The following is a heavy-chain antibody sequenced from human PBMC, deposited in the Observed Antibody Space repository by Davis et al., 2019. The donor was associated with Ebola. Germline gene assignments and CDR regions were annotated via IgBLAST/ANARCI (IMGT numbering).Heavy chain of an antibody. V-gene: IGHV1-18*01. J-gene: IGHJ4*02. CDR1: GGTFSSYA. CDR2: ISAYNGNT. Sequence: ASVKVSCKASGGTFSSYAISWVRQAPGQGLEWMGWISAYNGNTNYAQKLQGRVTMTTDTSTSTAYMELRSLRSDDTAVYYCARWHEETYYFDYWGQGTLVTVSS. CDR3: ARWHEETYYFDY.